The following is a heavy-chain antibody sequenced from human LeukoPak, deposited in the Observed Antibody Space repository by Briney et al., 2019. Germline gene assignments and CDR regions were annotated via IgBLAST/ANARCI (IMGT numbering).Heavy chain of an antibody. Sequence: PGGSLRLSCAASGFTFSSYWMSWVRQAPGKGLEWVANIKQDGSEKYYVDSVKGRFTISRDNAKNSLYLQMNSLRAEDTAVYYCAEESMVRGVIRYYYGMDVWGKGTTVTVSS. J-gene: IGHJ6*04. CDR1: GFTFSSYW. V-gene: IGHV3-7*03. CDR2: IKQDGSEK. D-gene: IGHD3-10*01. CDR3: AEESMVRGVIRYYYGMDV.